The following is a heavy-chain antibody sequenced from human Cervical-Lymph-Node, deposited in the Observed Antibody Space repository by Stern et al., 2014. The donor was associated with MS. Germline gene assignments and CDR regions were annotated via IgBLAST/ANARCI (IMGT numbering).Heavy chain of an antibody. CDR3: ARGVRWIQPDYYDSSGYYYFDY. CDR2: RSYDGSNK. D-gene: IGHD3-22*01. V-gene: IGHV3-30*01. Sequence: VQLVESGGGVVQPGRSLRLSCAASGFTFSSYAMHWVRQAPGKGLAWVAVRSYDGSNKYYADSVKGRFTISRDNSKNTLYLQMNSLRAEDTAVYYCARGVRWIQPDYYDSSGYYYFDYWGQGTLVTVSS. J-gene: IGHJ4*02. CDR1: GFTFSSYA.